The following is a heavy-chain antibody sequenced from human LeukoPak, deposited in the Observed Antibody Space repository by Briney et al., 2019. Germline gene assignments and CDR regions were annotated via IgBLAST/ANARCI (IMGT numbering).Heavy chain of an antibody. Sequence: GGSLRLSCAASGFTFSSYGMSWVRQAPGKGLEWVSAISGSGGSTYYADSVKGRFTISRDNSKSTLYLQMNSLRAEDTAVYYCARVHLATRQLDYWGQGTLVTVSS. CDR3: ARVHLATRQLDY. J-gene: IGHJ4*02. CDR2: ISGSGGST. V-gene: IGHV3-23*01. D-gene: IGHD3-16*01. CDR1: GFTFSSYG.